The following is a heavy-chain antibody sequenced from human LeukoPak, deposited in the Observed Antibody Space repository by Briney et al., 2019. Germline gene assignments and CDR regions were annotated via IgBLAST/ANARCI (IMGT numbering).Heavy chain of an antibody. CDR2: ISYDGSNK. CDR3: ARVAYDGPAAAGSLDY. D-gene: IGHD6-13*01. Sequence: GGSLRLSCAASGFTFSSYAMHWVRQAPGKGLEWVAVISYDGSNKYYADSVKGRFTISRDNSKNTLYLQMNSLRAEDTAVYYCARVAYDGPAAAGSLDYWGQGTLVTVSS. V-gene: IGHV3-30-3*01. J-gene: IGHJ4*02. CDR1: GFTFSSYA.